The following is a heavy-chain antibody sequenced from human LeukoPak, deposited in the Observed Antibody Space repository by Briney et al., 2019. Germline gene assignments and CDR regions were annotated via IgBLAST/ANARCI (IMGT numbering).Heavy chain of an antibody. CDR3: ARYLWFGEFNNWFDP. Sequence: SETLSLTCTVSGGSISSYYWSWIRQPPGKGLEWIGYIYYSGSTNYNPSLKSRVTISVDTSKNQFSLKLSSVTAADTAVYYCARYLWFGEFNNWFDPWGQGTLVTVSS. D-gene: IGHD3-10*01. CDR1: GGSISSYY. J-gene: IGHJ5*02. CDR2: IYYSGST. V-gene: IGHV4-59*01.